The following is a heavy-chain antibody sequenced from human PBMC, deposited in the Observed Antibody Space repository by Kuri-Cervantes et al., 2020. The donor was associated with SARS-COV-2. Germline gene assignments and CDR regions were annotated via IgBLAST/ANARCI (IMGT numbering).Heavy chain of an antibody. CDR1: GFTFSSYA. Sequence: GGSLRLSCAASGFTFSSYAMHWVRQAPGKGLEWMAVISYDGSNKYYADSVKGRVTISRDNSKSTLSLQMNSLRAEDTAVYYCARSGYTYGYYFSAFDIWGQGTMVTVSS. V-gene: IGHV3-30*04. CDR3: ARSGYTYGYYFSAFDI. J-gene: IGHJ3*02. D-gene: IGHD5-18*01. CDR2: ISYDGSNK.